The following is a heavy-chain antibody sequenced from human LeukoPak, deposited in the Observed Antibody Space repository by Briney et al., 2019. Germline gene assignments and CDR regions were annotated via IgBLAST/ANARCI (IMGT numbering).Heavy chain of an antibody. CDR2: IYYSGST. V-gene: IGHV4-39*01. CDR3: ARDECLGELSFCQSDY. J-gene: IGHJ4*02. Sequence: TSETLSLTCTVSGGSISSSSYYWGWIRQPPGKGLEWIGSIYYSGSTYYNPSLKSRVIISVDTSKNQFSLKLSSVTAADTAVYYCARDECLGELSFCQSDYWGQGTLVTVSS. D-gene: IGHD3-16*02. CDR1: GGSISSSSYY.